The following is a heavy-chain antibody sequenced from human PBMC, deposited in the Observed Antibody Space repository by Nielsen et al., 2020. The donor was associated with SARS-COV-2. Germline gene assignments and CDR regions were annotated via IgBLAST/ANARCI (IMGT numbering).Heavy chain of an antibody. CDR2: IYYSGST. V-gene: IGHV4-59*12. Sequence: SETLSLTCTVSGGSISSYYWSWIRQPPGKGLEWIGYIYYSGSTNYNPSLKSRVTISVDTSKNQFSLKLSSVTAADTAVYYCARDNGYSSGWYAHWGQGTLVTVSS. J-gene: IGHJ5*02. CDR3: ARDNGYSSGWYAH. D-gene: IGHD6-19*01. CDR1: GGSISSYY.